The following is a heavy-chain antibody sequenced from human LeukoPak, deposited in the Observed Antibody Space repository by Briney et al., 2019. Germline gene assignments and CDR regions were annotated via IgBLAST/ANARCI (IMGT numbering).Heavy chain of an antibody. CDR2: ISTSGRTI. CDR1: GLTFSNYE. V-gene: IGHV3-48*03. Sequence: PGGSLRLSCAASGLTFSNYEMNWVRQAPGKGLEWVSYISTSGRTIYYTDSVKGRFTISRDNAKNSLYLQMNSLRAEDTAVYYCANRADYWGQGTLVTVSS. J-gene: IGHJ4*02. CDR3: ANRADY.